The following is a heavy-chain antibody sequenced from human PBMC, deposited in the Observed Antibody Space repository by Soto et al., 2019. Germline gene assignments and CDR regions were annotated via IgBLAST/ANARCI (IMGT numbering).Heavy chain of an antibody. CDR2: ISYDGSNK. Sequence: QVQLVESGGGVVQPGRSLRLSCAASGFTFSSYGMHWVRQAPGKGLEWVAVISYDGSNKYYADSVKGRFTISRDNSKNTLYLQMNSLRAEDTAVYYCAKDRDFSGMDVWGQGTTDTVSS. V-gene: IGHV3-30*18. J-gene: IGHJ6*02. CDR3: AKDRDFSGMDV. CDR1: GFTFSSYG. D-gene: IGHD3-3*01.